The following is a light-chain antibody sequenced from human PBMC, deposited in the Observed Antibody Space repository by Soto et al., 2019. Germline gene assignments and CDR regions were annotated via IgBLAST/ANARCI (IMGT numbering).Light chain of an antibody. CDR1: QSVSSY. Sequence: EIVLTQSPATLSLSPGERATLSCRASQSVSSYLAWYQQKPGQAPRLLIYDASNRATGIPARFSGSGSGTAFTLTLSSLEPEDFAVYYCQQRSNWLFTFGPGTKVDIK. CDR3: QQRSNWLFT. V-gene: IGKV3-11*01. J-gene: IGKJ3*01. CDR2: DAS.